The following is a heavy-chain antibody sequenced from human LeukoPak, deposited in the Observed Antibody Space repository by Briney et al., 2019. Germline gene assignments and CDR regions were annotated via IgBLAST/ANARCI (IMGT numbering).Heavy chain of an antibody. J-gene: IGHJ4*02. CDR1: GFTFSSYA. V-gene: IGHV3-23*01. CDR2: ISGSGGGT. Sequence: PGGSLRLSCAASGFTFSSYAMSWVRQAPGKGLELLSSISGSGGGTYYADSVEGRFTISRDNSKNTLYLQMNSLRAEDTAVYYCAKVPAGLRIQLWLSRYYFDYWGQGTLVTVSS. D-gene: IGHD5-18*01. CDR3: AKVPAGLRIQLWLSRYYFDY.